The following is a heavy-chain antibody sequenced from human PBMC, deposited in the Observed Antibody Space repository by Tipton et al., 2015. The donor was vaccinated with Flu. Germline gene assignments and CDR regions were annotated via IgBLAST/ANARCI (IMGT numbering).Heavy chain of an antibody. V-gene: IGHV1-69*01. CDR1: GGTFSSYA. CDR3: ARDRDFWSGYHIPNWFDP. J-gene: IGHJ5*02. Sequence: QVQLVQSGAEVKKPGSSVKVSCKPSGGTFSSYAISWVRQAPGQGLEWMGGIIPIFGTANYAQKFQGRVTITADESTSTAYMELSSLRSEDTAVYYCARDRDFWSGYHIPNWFDPWGQGTLVTVSS. D-gene: IGHD3-3*01. CDR2: IIPIFGTA.